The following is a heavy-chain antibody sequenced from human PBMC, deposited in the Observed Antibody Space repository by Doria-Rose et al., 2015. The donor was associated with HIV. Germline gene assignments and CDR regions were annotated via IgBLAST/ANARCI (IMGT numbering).Heavy chain of an antibody. D-gene: IGHD6-25*01. CDR2: IYYSGTT. CDR3: AKQAVNWFDP. Sequence: QVQLQESGPGLVKPSETLSLTCTVSGDSVASGTPYWDWIRQTPGKGLEWIGTIYYSGTTYYNPSLRGRVTISLHTSKNQYSLKLISVTAADTGAYYCAKQAVNWFDPWGQGTLVTVSS. J-gene: IGHJ5*02. V-gene: IGHV4-39*01. CDR1: GDSVASGTPY.